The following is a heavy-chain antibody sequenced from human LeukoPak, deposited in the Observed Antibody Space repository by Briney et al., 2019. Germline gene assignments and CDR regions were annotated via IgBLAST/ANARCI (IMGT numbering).Heavy chain of an antibody. V-gene: IGHV2-70*11. CDR2: IDWDDDK. CDR1: GFSLSTSGMC. D-gene: IGHD1-7*01. J-gene: IGHJ4*02. Sequence: SGPTLVNPTQTLTLTCTFSGFSLSTSGMCVSWIRQPPGKALEWLARIDWDDDKYYSTSLKTRLTTSKDTSKNQVVLTMTNMDPVDTATYYCTRIQSTGTIDYWGQGTLVTVSS. CDR3: TRIQSTGTIDY.